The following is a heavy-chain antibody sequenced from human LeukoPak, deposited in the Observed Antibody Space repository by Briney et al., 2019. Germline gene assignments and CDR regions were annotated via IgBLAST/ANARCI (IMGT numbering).Heavy chain of an antibody. CDR3: ARVGSGRYLVDY. V-gene: IGHV3-33*01. Sequence: ARSLTLFCAASGFTLSSYGMHGFRQPPPKELEGVAVIWYDGSNKYYADSVKGRFTIYRDNSKNTLYLQMNSLRAEDTAVYYCARVGSGRYLVDYWGQGTLVTVSS. J-gene: IGHJ4*02. D-gene: IGHD1-26*01. CDR2: IWYDGSNK. CDR1: GFTLSSYG.